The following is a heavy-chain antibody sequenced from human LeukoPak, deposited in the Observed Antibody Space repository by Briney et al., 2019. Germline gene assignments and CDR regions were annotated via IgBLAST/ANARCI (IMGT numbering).Heavy chain of an antibody. CDR3: ARESRFLEWLFPDY. V-gene: IGHV4-39*07. J-gene: IGHJ4*02. CDR2: IYHSGST. D-gene: IGHD3-3*01. Sequence: SETLSLTCTVSGGSISSSSYYWGWIRQPPGKGLEWIGEIYHSGSTNYNPSLKSRVTISVDKSKNQFSLKLSSVTAADTAVYYCARESRFLEWLFPDYWGQGTLVTVSS. CDR1: GGSISSSSYY.